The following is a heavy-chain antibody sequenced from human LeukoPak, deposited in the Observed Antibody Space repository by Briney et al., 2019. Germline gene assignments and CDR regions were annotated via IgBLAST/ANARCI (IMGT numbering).Heavy chain of an antibody. J-gene: IGHJ4*02. CDR3: ARDPGYSSGWFDY. D-gene: IGHD6-19*01. CDR1: GFTLSSYS. V-gene: IGHV3-21*01. CDR2: ISASSNFI. Sequence: GGSLRLSCVVSGFTLSSYSMSWVRQAPGKGLEWVSSISASSNFISYADSVKGRFTISRDNAKKSLYLQMNSVRAEDTAVYYCARDPGYSSGWFDYWGQGALVTVSS.